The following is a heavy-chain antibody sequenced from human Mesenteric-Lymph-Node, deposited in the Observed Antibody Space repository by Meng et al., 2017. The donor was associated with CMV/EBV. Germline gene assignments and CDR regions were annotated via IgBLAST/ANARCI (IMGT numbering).Heavy chain of an antibody. CDR2: IYYSGST. CDR1: GGSISSYY. J-gene: IGHJ4*02. Sequence: SETLSLTCTVSGGSISSYYWSWIRQPPGKGLEWIGYIYYSGSTNYNPSLKSRVTISVDTSKNQFSLKLSSVTAADTAVYYCARVSYSGSYYGYWGQGTLVTVSS. V-gene: IGHV4-59*01. D-gene: IGHD1-26*01. CDR3: ARVSYSGSYYGY.